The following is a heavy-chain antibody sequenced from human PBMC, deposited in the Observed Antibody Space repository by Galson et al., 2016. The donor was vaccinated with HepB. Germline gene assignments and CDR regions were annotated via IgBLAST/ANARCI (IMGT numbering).Heavy chain of an antibody. CDR2: IGTAGVT. CDR1: GFTFNRYD. V-gene: IGHV3-13*01. D-gene: IGHD4-23*01. Sequence: SLRLSCAASGFTFNRYDMHWVRHVPGKGLEWVSAIGTAGVTYYPGSVKGRFTISRENAKNSLYLQMNSLRDEDTAVYYCARDGGGNGGYYYYAMDVWGQGTTVTVSS. J-gene: IGHJ6*02. CDR3: ARDGGGNGGYYYYAMDV.